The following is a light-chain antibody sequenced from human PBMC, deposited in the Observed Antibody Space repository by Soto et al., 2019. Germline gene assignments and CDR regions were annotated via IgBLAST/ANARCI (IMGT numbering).Light chain of an antibody. J-gene: IGLJ1*01. CDR2: EVS. CDR1: NSDVGGYNY. Sequence: QSALTQPASVSGSPGQSITISCTGTNSDVGGYNYVSWYQHHPGKAPKLMIYEVSNRPSGASNRFSGSKSGNTASLTISGLQAEDEADYYCSSYTISRTLVFGTGTKGTVL. V-gene: IGLV2-14*01. CDR3: SSYTISRTLV.